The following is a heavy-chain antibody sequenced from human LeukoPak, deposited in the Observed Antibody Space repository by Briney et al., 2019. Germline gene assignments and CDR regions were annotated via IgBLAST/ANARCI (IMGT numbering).Heavy chain of an antibody. D-gene: IGHD5-18*01. Sequence: KVSCKASGYTFTSYDMNWVRQAPGQGGERMGWMNPNSGNTEYAQKFQGRVTMTRKNSISTAYMELSRLRYEETAVYYCARVDTAMGAYYYYYYMDVWGKGTTVTVSS. CDR3: ARVDTAMGAYYYYYYMDV. CDR2: MNPNSGNT. V-gene: IGHV1-8*01. CDR1: GYTFTSYD. J-gene: IGHJ6*03.